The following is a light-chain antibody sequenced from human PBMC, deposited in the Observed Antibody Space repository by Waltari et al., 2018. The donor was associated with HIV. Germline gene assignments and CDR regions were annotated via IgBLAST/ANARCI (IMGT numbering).Light chain of an antibody. Sequence: QSALTQPASVSGSPGQSITISCTGPTSDVGGYDYVSWYQQHPGKAPKLMIFEVTYRPSGVSHRFSGSKSGNTASLTISGLQAEDEADYYCTSYRSGSTLVVGGGTKVTVL. CDR1: TSDVGGYDY. V-gene: IGLV2-14*01. CDR2: EVT. CDR3: TSYRSGSTLV. J-gene: IGLJ2*01.